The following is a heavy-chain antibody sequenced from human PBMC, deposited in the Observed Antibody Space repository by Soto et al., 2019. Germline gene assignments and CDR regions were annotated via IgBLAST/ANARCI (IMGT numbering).Heavy chain of an antibody. Sequence: GCGGPFSSYANKWVRQAPGQGLEWMGGIIPIFGTSNYAQKFQGRVTITADESTSTAYMELSSLRSEDTAVYYCARAGGAGQYFDYWGQGTVFTVSS. CDR3: ARAGGAGQYFDY. V-gene: IGHV1-69*01. D-gene: IGHD1-1*01. J-gene: IGHJ4*02. CDR1: GGPFSSYA. CDR2: IIPIFGTS.